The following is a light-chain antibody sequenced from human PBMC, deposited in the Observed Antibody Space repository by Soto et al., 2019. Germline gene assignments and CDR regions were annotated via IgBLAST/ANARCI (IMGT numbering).Light chain of an antibody. CDR1: QSVSSN. J-gene: IGKJ4*01. CDR2: GAS. Sequence: EIVMTQSPATLSVSPGERATLSCRASQSVSSNLVWYQQKPGQTPRLLIYGASTRATGIPDRFSGSGSRTEFTLTISSLQSEDFAFYYCQQYNNWPLTFGGGTKVEI. V-gene: IGKV3-15*01. CDR3: QQYNNWPLT.